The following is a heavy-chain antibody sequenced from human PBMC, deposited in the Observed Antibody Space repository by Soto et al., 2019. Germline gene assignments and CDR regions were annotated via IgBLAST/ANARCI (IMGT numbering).Heavy chain of an antibody. CDR1: GYTFTSYD. CDR2: MNPNSGNT. CDR3: ARSYDILTGYYLYYGMDV. V-gene: IGHV1-8*01. D-gene: IGHD3-9*01. Sequence: QVQLVQSGAEVKKPGDSVKVSCKASGYTFTSYDINWVRQATGQGLEWMGWMNPNSGNTGYAQKFQGRVTMTRNTSISKAYMELSTLRSEDTAVYYCARSYDILTGYYLYYGMDVWGQGTTVTVSS. J-gene: IGHJ6*02.